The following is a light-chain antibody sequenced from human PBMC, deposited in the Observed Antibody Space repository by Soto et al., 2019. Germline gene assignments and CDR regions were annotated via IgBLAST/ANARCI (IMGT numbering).Light chain of an antibody. J-gene: IGKJ1*01. CDR3: QQYGNSLWT. CDR2: GAS. Sequence: EIVMTQSPATLSVSPGARATLSCRASQTISTNLAWYQHKPGQPPSLLIYGASSRATGIPDRFSGSGSGTDFTLTISRLEPEDFAVYYCQQYGNSLWTFGQGTKVDIK. CDR1: QTISTN. V-gene: IGKV3-20*01.